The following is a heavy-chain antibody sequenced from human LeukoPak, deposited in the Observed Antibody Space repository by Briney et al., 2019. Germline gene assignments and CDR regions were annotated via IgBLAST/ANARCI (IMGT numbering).Heavy chain of an antibody. CDR2: IYYSGST. J-gene: IGHJ4*02. V-gene: IGHV4-39*01. D-gene: IGHD6-6*01. CDR3: ATLSSSRFDY. Sequence: MTSETLSLTCTVSGGSISSYYWGWIRQPPGKGLEWIGSIYYSGSTYYNPSLKSRVTISVDTSKNQFSLKLSSVTAADTAVYYCATLSSSRFDYWGQGTLVTVSS. CDR1: GGSISSYY.